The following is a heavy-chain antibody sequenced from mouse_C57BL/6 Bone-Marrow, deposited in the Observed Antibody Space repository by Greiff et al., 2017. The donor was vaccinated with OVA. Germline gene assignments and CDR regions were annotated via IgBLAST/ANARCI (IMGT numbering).Heavy chain of an antibody. CDR2: ISDGGSYT. J-gene: IGHJ1*03. CDR3: ERDPPKLRRGYWYFEV. D-gene: IGHD2-4*01. CDR1: GFTFSSYA. Sequence: EVQLMESGGGLVKPGGSLKLSCAASGFTFSSYAMSWVRQTPEKRLEWVATISDGGSYTYYPDNVKGRFTISRDNAKNNLYLQMSHLKSEDTAMYYCERDPPKLRRGYWYFEVWGTGTTVTVSS. V-gene: IGHV5-4*01.